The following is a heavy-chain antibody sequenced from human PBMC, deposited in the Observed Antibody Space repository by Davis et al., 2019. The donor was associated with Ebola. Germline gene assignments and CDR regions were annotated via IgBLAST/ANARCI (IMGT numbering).Heavy chain of an antibody. CDR1: GFTFSSSA. CDR3: AKSGLSFGVVKYHYGMDV. Sequence: GGSLRLSCVTSGFTFSSSAMNWVRQAPGMGLEWVSTISGSGGSTYYGESVKGRFTISRDNSKKTLYLQMNSLGAEDTAVYYCAKSGLSFGVVKYHYGMDVWGKGTTVTVSS. J-gene: IGHJ6*04. V-gene: IGHV3-23*01. D-gene: IGHD3-3*01. CDR2: ISGSGGST.